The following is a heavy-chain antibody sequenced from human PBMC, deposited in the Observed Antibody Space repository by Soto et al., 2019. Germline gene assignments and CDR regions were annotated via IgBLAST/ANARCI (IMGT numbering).Heavy chain of an antibody. CDR3: AHRGGATVGLYYFDY. V-gene: IGHV2-5*01. CDR2: IYWHDDK. Sequence: QITLKESGPTLVKPTQTLTLTCTFSGFSLSTTGVGVSWIRQPPGQPLEWLALIYWHDDKRYSPSMESRLTITKDTSKNQVFLTMTNMDPVDTATYYCAHRGGATVGLYYFDYWGQGALVTVSS. CDR1: GFSLSTTGVG. D-gene: IGHD3-16*01. J-gene: IGHJ4*02.